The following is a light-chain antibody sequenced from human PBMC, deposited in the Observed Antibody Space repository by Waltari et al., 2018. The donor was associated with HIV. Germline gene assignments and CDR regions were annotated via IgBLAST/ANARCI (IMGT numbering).Light chain of an antibody. V-gene: IGLV2-14*03. Sequence: QSALTQPASVSRSPGPSITTPCNGTTPGIGGTNYVSWYQRHPDKAPKLIIFGVSNRPSGISSRFSGSKSGNTASLTISGLQAEDEADYYCCSYTKLTTHYVLFGGGTKLTVL. CDR3: CSYTKLTTHYVL. CDR1: TPGIGGTNY. CDR2: GVS. J-gene: IGLJ2*01.